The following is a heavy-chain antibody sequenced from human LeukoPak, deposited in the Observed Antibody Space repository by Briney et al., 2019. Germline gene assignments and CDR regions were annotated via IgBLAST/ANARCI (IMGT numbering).Heavy chain of an antibody. D-gene: IGHD6-13*01. Sequence: PGGSLRLSCAASGFTFRTYWMSWVRQAPGKGLEWVSVISDGGDDTYYGDSVKGRFTISRDNSKDTLYLQMNSLRVEDTAVYYCAKAADGALFQDDYWGQGTRVTVSA. J-gene: IGHJ4*02. V-gene: IGHV3-23*01. CDR1: GFTFRTYW. CDR2: ISDGGDDT. CDR3: AKAADGALFQDDY.